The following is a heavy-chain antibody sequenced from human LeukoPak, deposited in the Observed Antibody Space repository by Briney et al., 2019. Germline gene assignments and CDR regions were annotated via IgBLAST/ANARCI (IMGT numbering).Heavy chain of an antibody. V-gene: IGHV4-34*01. CDR1: GGSISGYY. D-gene: IGHD3-22*01. CDR3: ARGGSGYYWSLYYFDY. CDR2: INHSGST. Sequence: SETLSLTCTVSGGSISGYYWSWIRQPPGKGLEWIGEINHSGSTNYSPSLKSRVTISVDTSKNQFSLKLSSVTAADTAVYYCARGGSGYYWSLYYFDYWGQGTLVTVSS. J-gene: IGHJ4*02.